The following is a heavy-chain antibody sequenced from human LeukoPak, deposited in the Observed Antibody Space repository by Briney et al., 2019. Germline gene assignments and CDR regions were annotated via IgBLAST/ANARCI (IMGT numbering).Heavy chain of an antibody. CDR3: ASLGYCSGGSCYARRDY. CDR2: INWNGGST. CDR1: GFTFDDYG. V-gene: IGHV3-20*04. D-gene: IGHD2-15*01. Sequence: GGSLRLSCAASGFTFDDYGMSWVRQAPGKGLEWVSGINWNGGSTGYADSVRGRFTISRDNAKNSLYLQMNSLRAEDTALYYCASLGYCSGGSCYARRDYWGQGTLVTVSS. J-gene: IGHJ4*02.